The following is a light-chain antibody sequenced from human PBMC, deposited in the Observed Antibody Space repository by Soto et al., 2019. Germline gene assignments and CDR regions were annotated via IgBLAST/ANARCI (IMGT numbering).Light chain of an antibody. CDR1: SSNIGSKS. V-gene: IGLV1-44*01. CDR3: AAWDDSLNGWV. CDR2: SNN. Sequence: QLVLTQSPSASGTPGQRVTISCSGSSSNIGSKSVNWYQQLPGTAPKLVIHSNNQRPSGVPDRFSGSKSGTSASLAISGLQSEDEADYYCAAWDDSLNGWVFGGGTKLTVL. J-gene: IGLJ3*02.